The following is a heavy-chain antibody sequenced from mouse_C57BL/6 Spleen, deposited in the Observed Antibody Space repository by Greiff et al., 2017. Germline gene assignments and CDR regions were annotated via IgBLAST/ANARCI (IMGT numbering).Heavy chain of an antibody. CDR3: ASTSGDFDY. J-gene: IGHJ2*01. CDR1: GFTFSSYA. CDR2: ISDGGSYT. V-gene: IGHV5-4*01. D-gene: IGHD1-3*01. Sequence: VQLKESGGGLVKPGGSLKLSCAASGFTFSSYAMSWVRQTPEKRLEWVATISDGGSYTYYPDNVKGRFTISRDNAKNNLYLQMSHLKSEDTAMYYCASTSGDFDYWGQGTTLTVSS.